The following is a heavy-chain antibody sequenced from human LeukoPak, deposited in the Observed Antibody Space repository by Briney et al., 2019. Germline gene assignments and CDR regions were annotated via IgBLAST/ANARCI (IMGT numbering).Heavy chain of an antibody. CDR2: ISPNSGGT. Sequence: ASVKVSCKASGYTFTGYYMHWVRQAPGQGLEWMGWISPNSGGTSYAQRFQGRVTMTRDTSISTVYMDLSSLRSDDTAMYYCARAGFCSGGSCYSNDYWGQGTLVTVSS. CDR3: ARAGFCSGGSCYSNDY. D-gene: IGHD2-15*01. CDR1: GYTFTGYY. J-gene: IGHJ4*02. V-gene: IGHV1-2*02.